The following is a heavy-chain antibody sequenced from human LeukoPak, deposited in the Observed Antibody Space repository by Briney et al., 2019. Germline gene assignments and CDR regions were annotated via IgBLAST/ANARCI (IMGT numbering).Heavy chain of an antibody. CDR2: ISGAGRYI. CDR3: AREEADYYDSSGFFFDAFDI. J-gene: IGHJ3*02. Sequence: GGSLRLSCAASGFTFGRHSLNWVRQAPGKGLEWVSSISGAGRYIFYADSVKGRFTISRDNAKNSVYLQMNSLRAEDTAVYYCAREEADYYDSSGFFFDAFDIWGQGTGVTVSS. D-gene: IGHD3-22*01. CDR1: GFTFGRHS. V-gene: IGHV3-21*01.